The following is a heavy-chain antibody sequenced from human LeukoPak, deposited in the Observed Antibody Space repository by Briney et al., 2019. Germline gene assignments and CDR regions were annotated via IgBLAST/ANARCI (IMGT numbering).Heavy chain of an antibody. V-gene: IGHV3-23*01. CDR1: GFIFSSYA. Sequence: GGSLRLSCAASGFIFSSYAMHWVRQAPGKGLEWVSAISGSGGSTYYADSVKGRFTISRDNSKNTLYLQMNSLRAEDTAVYYCAKDFATGYSSGWYVYWGQGTLVTVSS. CDR3: AKDFATGYSSGWYVY. D-gene: IGHD6-19*01. CDR2: ISGSGGST. J-gene: IGHJ4*02.